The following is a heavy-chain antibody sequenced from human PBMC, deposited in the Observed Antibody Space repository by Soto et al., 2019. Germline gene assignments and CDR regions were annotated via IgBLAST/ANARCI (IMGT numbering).Heavy chain of an antibody. CDR1: GFSLSTSGLG. CDR2: IYWNDDK. Sequence: QITLKESGPTLVRPTQPLTLTCTFSGFSLSTSGLGVCWIRQPPGKALVWLALIYWNDDKRYSPYLKARLTITKDTSKTQVVLTMTNMDPVDTATDYGAHRPSGWYLFDYWGQGTLVTVSS. J-gene: IGHJ4*02. V-gene: IGHV2-5*01. CDR3: AHRPSGWYLFDY. D-gene: IGHD6-19*01.